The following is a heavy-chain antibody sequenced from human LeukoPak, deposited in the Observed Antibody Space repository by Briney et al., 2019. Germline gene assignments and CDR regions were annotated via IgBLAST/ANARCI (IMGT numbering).Heavy chain of an antibody. CDR3: ARDTVVPAAMRYYYGMDV. CDR2: ISYDGSNK. Sequence: TGGSLRLSCAASGFTFSSYATHGVRQAPGKGLEWVAVISYDGSNKYYADSVKGRFTISRDNSKNTLYLQMNSLRAEDTAVYYCARDTVVPAAMRYYYGMDVWGQGTTVTVSS. CDR1: GFTFSSYA. V-gene: IGHV3-30-3*01. J-gene: IGHJ6*02. D-gene: IGHD2-2*01.